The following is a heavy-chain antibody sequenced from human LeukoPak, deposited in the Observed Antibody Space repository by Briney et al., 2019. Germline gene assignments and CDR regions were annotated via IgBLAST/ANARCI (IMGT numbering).Heavy chain of an antibody. D-gene: IGHD3-22*01. J-gene: IGHJ4*02. V-gene: IGHV3-30*18. CDR1: GFTFSSYG. Sequence: RSLRLSCAASGFTFSSYGMHWVRQAPGKGLEWVAVISYDGSNKYYADSVKGRFTISRDNSKNTLYLQMNSLRAEDTAVYYCAKVSDYYDSSGYLDYWGQGTLVTVSS. CDR3: AKVSDYYDSSGYLDY. CDR2: ISYDGSNK.